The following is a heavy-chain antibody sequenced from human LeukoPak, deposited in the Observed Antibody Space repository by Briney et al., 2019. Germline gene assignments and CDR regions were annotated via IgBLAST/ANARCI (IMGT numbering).Heavy chain of an antibody. CDR1: GFIFTNYF. J-gene: IGHJ4*02. CDR2: IQHDGSEK. Sequence: GGSLRLSCAASGFIFTNYFMSWVRQAPGKGLEWVASIQHDGSEKYYVDSVRGRFTISRDNTMNSLYLQMSSLRAEDTAVYYCATDRGWRTSGYYLYYFEYWGQGTLVAYSS. D-gene: IGHD3-3*01. V-gene: IGHV3-7*01. CDR3: ATDRGWRTSGYYLYYFEY.